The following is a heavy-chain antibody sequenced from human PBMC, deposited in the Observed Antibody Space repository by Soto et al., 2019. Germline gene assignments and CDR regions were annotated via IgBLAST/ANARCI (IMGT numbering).Heavy chain of an antibody. CDR2: FGSSGDT. Sequence: EVQLEESGGGLVQPGGSLRLSCAASGFTFSSYAMHWVRQVTGKGLEWVSTFGSSGDTYYPGSLMGRFTIARENATNSMYVQMTSLRSDDTAVYDCARGGASHNSGYYCLGLGGQGTLVIVSS. CDR1: GFTFSSYA. J-gene: IGHJ4*02. D-gene: IGHD3-22*01. CDR3: ARGGASHNSGYYCLGL. V-gene: IGHV3-13*04.